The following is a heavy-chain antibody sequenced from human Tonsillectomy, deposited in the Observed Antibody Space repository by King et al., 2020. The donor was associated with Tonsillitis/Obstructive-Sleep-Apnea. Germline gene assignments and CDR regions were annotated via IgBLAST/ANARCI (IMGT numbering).Heavy chain of an antibody. CDR1: GFTFSIYA. Sequence: VQLVESGGGLVQPGGSLRLSCAASGFTFSIYAMTWVRQAPGKGLEWVSVIGAGGGSTHYADSVKARFTTSRDNSKNTLYLQMNSLRAEDTAVYYCAKDSDSSGYYPSNYYYMDVWGKWTTVTVSS. V-gene: IGHV3-23*04. CDR3: AKDSDSSGYYPSNYYYMDV. CDR2: IGAGGGST. D-gene: IGHD3-22*01. J-gene: IGHJ6*03.